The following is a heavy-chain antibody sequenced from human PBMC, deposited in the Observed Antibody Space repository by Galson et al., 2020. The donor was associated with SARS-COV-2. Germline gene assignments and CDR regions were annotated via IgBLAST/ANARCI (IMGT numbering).Heavy chain of an antibody. CDR2: TKHHGSEK. V-gene: IGHV3-7*03. CDR1: GFGFSYHS. J-gene: IGHJ4*02. CDR3: ARVDGSGGSCYPGNY. D-gene: IGHD2-15*01. Sequence: PGESLKLSCEASGFGFSYHSMRCVRQAPGTGLAWAAHTKHHGSEKYYVDSVKGRFTISRDNPKNSLYLQMNNLRVEDTAVYHCARVDGSGGSCYPGNYWGQGTLVTVSS.